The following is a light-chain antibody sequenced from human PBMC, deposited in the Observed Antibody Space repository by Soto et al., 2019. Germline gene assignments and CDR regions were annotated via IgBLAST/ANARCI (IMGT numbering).Light chain of an antibody. CDR1: QSLPSNS. V-gene: IGKV3-20*01. Sequence: ETVLMQSPATLSLSPGERVTLSCRASQSLPSNSLAWYQQKPGQPPRLLFYGASSRATGVPDRFVGSGSGTDFTLTVARLEAEDSAVYFCHQSDDSPWTFGQGTKVEV. CDR3: HQSDDSPWT. J-gene: IGKJ1*01. CDR2: GAS.